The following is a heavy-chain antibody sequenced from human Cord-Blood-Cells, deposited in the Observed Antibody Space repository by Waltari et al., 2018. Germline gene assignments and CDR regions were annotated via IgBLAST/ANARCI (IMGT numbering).Heavy chain of an antibody. CDR1: GDSSPSNSAA. J-gene: IGHJ4*02. CDR3: ARGKRYFDY. V-gene: IGHV6-1*01. Sequence: QVQLQQSGPGLVKPSQTLSLTCATAGDSSPSNSAAWHWIRQSPSRGLEWLGRTYYRSKWYNDYAVSVKSRITINPDTSKNQFSLQLNSVTPEDTAVYYCARGKRYFDYWGQGTLVTVSS. CDR2: TYYRSKWYN.